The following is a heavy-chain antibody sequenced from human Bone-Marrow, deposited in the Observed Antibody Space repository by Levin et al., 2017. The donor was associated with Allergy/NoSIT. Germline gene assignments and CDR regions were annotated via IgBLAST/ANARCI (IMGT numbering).Heavy chain of an antibody. CDR2: LSSSGGAT. CDR1: GFTFSSYA. CDR3: ARDWALTGIHEPTILNDH. V-gene: IGHV3-23*01. D-gene: IGHD3-9*01. Sequence: GGSLRLSCAASGFTFSSYAMTWVRQAPGKGLEWVSSLSSSGGATYLADSVKGRFTVSRDNSKNTLYLQMNSLRVEDTAFYYCARDWALTGIHEPTILNDHWGQGTLVTVSS. J-gene: IGHJ4*02.